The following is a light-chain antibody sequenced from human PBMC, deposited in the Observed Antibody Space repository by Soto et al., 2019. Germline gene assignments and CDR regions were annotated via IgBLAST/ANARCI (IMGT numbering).Light chain of an antibody. CDR3: QQRSNWPPWT. Sequence: EIVLTQSPATLSLSPGERATLSCRASQSVSSYLAWYQQNPGQAPRLLIYDASNSATGIPARFSGSGSGTDFTLTISSLEPEDFAVYYCQQRSNWPPWTFGQGTKVESK. CDR2: DAS. CDR1: QSVSSY. V-gene: IGKV3-11*01. J-gene: IGKJ1*01.